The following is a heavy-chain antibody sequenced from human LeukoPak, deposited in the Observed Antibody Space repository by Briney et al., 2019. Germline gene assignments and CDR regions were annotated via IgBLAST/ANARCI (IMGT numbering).Heavy chain of an antibody. CDR1: GGSISSYY. Sequence: SETLSLTCTVSGGSISSYYWSWIRQPPGKGLEWIGYIYYSGSTNYNPSLKSRVTISVDTSKNQFSLKLSSVTAADTAVYYCAREYTGYGPEDYWGQGTLVTVSS. V-gene: IGHV4-59*01. D-gene: IGHD5-12*01. CDR2: IYYSGST. J-gene: IGHJ4*02. CDR3: AREYTGYGPEDY.